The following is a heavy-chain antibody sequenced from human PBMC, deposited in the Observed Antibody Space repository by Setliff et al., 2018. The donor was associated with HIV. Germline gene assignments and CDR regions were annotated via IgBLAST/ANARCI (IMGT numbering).Heavy chain of an antibody. CDR2: IYASGNT. V-gene: IGHV4-61*02. J-gene: IGHJ4*02. Sequence: TLSLTCSVSDDSISSGANYWSWIRQPAGQRLEWIGRIYASGNTNYNPSLKSRVTVSADTSKNQFSLKLTSVTAADTAVYYCARGDPFTDFDSWGQGTLVTVSS. CDR3: ARGDPFTDFDS. D-gene: IGHD3-16*01. CDR1: DDSISSGANY.